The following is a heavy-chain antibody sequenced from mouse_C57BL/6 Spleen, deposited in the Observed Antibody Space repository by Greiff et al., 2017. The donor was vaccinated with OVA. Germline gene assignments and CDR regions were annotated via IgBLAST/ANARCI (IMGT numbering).Heavy chain of an antibody. CDR2: IRLKSDNYAT. CDR1: GFTFSNYW. V-gene: IGHV6-3*01. D-gene: IGHD2-13*01. J-gene: IGHJ3*01. Sequence: EVHLVESGGGLVQPGGSMKLSCVASGFTFSNYWMNWVRQSPEKGLEWVAQIRLKSDNYATHYAESVKGRFTISRDDSKSSVYLQMNNLRAEDTGIYYCTKVKWGFAYWGQGTLVTVSA. CDR3: TKVKWGFAY.